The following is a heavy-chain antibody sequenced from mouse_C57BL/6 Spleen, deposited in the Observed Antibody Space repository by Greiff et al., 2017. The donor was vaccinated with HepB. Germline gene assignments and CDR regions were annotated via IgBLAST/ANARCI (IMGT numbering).Heavy chain of an antibody. CDR1: GYTFTSYG. CDR3: ARTLYYYGSSYNWYFDV. CDR2: IYPRSGNT. Sequence: VKLQQSGAELARPGASVKLSCKASGYTFTSYGISWVKQRTGQGLEWIGEIYPRSGNTYYNEKFKGKATLTADKSSSTAYMELRSLTSEDSAVYFCARTLYYYGSSYNWYFDVWGTGTTVTVSS. V-gene: IGHV1-81*01. D-gene: IGHD1-1*01. J-gene: IGHJ1*03.